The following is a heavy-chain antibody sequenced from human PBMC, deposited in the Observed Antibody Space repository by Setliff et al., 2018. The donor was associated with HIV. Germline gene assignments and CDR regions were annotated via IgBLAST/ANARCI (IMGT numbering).Heavy chain of an antibody. CDR2: IIPIFGTA. CDR1: GDTFTSYD. J-gene: IGHJ6*04. Sequence: SVKVSCKVSGDTFTSYDINWVRQAPGQGLEWMGGIIPIFGTAKYAQKFQGRVTITADESTSTAYMELSSLRSEDTAVYYCARVPPYGGNSGMDVWGKGTTVTVSS. D-gene: IGHD2-15*01. CDR3: ARVPPYGGNSGMDV. V-gene: IGHV1-69*13.